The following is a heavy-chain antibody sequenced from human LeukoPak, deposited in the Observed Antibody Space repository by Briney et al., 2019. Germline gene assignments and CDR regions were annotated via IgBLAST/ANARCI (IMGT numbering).Heavy chain of an antibody. CDR3: AKDTVGDYFYYGMDV. J-gene: IGHJ6*02. Sequence: GGSLRLSCAASGFTFDDYAMHWVRQAPGKGLGWVSGISWNSGSIGYADSVKGRFTISRDNAKNSLYLQMNSLRAEDTALYYCAKDTVGDYFYYGMDVWGQGTSVTVSS. CDR2: ISWNSGSI. CDR1: GFTFDDYA. D-gene: IGHD4-17*01. V-gene: IGHV3-9*01.